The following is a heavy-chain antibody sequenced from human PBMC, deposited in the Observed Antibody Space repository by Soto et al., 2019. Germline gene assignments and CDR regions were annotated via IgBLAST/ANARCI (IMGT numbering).Heavy chain of an antibody. V-gene: IGHV3-7*05. D-gene: IGHD6-19*01. Sequence: TGGSLRLSCAASGFTFSSYWMSWVRQAPGKGLEWVANIKQDGSEKYYVDSVKGRFTISRDNAKNSLYLQMNSLRAEDTAVYYCARETIAVYGDWFDPWGQGTLVTVSS. CDR2: IKQDGSEK. CDR3: ARETIAVYGDWFDP. J-gene: IGHJ5*02. CDR1: GFTFSSYW.